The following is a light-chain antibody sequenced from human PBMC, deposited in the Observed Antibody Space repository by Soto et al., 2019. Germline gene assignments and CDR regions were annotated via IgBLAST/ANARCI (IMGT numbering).Light chain of an antibody. J-gene: IGKJ5*01. Sequence: IQLTQSPSFLSASVGDRVTITCRASQVISSYLAWYQQKPGKAPKLLIYAASTLQSGVPSRFSGSGSGTEFTLTISSLQPEDFATYYCQQLNSYPRITFGQGTRLEI. CDR1: QVISSY. CDR2: AAS. V-gene: IGKV1-9*01. CDR3: QQLNSYPRIT.